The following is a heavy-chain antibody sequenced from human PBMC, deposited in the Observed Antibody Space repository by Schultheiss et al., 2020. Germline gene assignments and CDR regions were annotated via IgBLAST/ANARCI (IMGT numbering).Heavy chain of an antibody. CDR1: GYTFTGFH. CDR2: INPNSGGT. J-gene: IGHJ4*02. V-gene: IGHV1-2*02. CDR3: ARGEYKQQPYYFDY. Sequence: ASVKVCCKASGYTFTGFHMHWVRQAPGQGLEWMGWINPNSGGTNYAQKFQGRVTMTRDTSISTAYMELSSLRSEDTAVYYCARGEYKQQPYYFDYWGQGTMVTVSS. D-gene: IGHD6-13*01.